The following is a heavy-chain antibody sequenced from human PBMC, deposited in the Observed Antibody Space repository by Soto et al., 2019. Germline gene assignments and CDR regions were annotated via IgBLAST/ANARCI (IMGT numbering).Heavy chain of an antibody. D-gene: IGHD2-15*01. CDR2: MNPNSGNT. Sequence: ASVKVSCKASGYTFTSYDINWVRQATGQGLEWMGWMNPNSGNTGYAQKFQGRVTMTRNTSISTAYMELSSLRSEDTAVYYCARGGDCSGGSCYSGYYYYYYMDVWGKGTTVTVSS. J-gene: IGHJ6*03. V-gene: IGHV1-8*01. CDR1: GYTFTSYD. CDR3: ARGGDCSGGSCYSGYYYYYYMDV.